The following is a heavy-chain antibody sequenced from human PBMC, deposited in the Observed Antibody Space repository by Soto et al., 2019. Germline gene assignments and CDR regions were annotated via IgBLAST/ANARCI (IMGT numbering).Heavy chain of an antibody. V-gene: IGHV1-8*02. CDR2: MNPNSGNT. CDR1: GYTFTSYD. CDR3: ARGPLTGDILTGYYIYYYYYYMDV. D-gene: IGHD3-9*01. J-gene: IGHJ6*03. Sequence: ASVKVSCKAFGYTFTSYDINWVRQATGQGLEWMGWMNPNSGNTGYAQKFQGRVTMTRNTSISTAYMELSSLRSEDTAVYYCARGPLTGDILTGYYIYYYYYYMDVWGKGTTVTVSS.